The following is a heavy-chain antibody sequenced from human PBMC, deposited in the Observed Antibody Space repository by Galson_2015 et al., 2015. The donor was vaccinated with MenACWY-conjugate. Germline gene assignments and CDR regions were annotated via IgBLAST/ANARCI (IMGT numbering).Heavy chain of an antibody. V-gene: IGHV4-59*08. J-gene: IGHJ4*02. CDR3: ARHLYGGGECYFCYFDY. CDR1: GGSISGYY. Sequence: ETLSLTCTVSGGSISGYYWSWIRQSPGKGLEWLGYISYSGDTHYNPSLKSRVAISVDTSTNRFSLSLSSVTAADTAMYYCARHLYGGGECYFCYFDYWGQGTLVTVSS. CDR2: ISYSGDT. D-gene: IGHD2-21*01.